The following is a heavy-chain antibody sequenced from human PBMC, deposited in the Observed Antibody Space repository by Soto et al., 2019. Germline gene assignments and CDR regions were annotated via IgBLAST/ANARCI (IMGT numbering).Heavy chain of an antibody. CDR2: LYSSDGT. J-gene: IGHJ3*02. CDR3: ATWLQREHAFDI. V-gene: IGHV3-53*01. CDR1: GFSFSGKNY. D-gene: IGHD1-1*01. Sequence: GGSLRLSCAASGFSFSGKNYLTWVRQAPGKGLEWVSALYSSDGTYYADSVRGRFSVSRDNSKNTFYLQLHSLRPEDTALYFCATWLQREHAFDIWGLGTMVTVSS.